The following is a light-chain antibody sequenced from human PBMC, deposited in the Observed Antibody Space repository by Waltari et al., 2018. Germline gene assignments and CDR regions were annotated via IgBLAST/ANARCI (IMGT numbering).Light chain of an antibody. Sequence: SSELTQDPAVSVALGQTVRITCQGDSLRSYYASWYQQKPGQAPVLVIYNKNNRPSGIPGRFSGSSSGNTASLTITGAQAEDEADYYCNSRDSSGNHPVFGGGTKLTVL. V-gene: IGLV3-19*01. CDR3: NSRDSSGNHPV. CDR2: NKN. CDR1: SLRSYY. J-gene: IGLJ2*01.